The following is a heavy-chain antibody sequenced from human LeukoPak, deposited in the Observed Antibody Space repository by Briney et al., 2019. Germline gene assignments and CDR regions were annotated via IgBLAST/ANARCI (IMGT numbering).Heavy chain of an antibody. D-gene: IGHD2-15*01. CDR2: ISGGGDIT. CDR1: GFTFSTYA. Sequence: GGSLRLSCAASGFTFSTYAMSWVRQTPAKGLEWVSVISGGGDITYYADSVKGRFSISRDNSKNTLYLQMNNLRTEDAAVYYCAKDPYRVIVATGNYLDPWGQGTLVTVSS. J-gene: IGHJ5*02. V-gene: IGHV3-23*01. CDR3: AKDPYRVIVATGNYLDP.